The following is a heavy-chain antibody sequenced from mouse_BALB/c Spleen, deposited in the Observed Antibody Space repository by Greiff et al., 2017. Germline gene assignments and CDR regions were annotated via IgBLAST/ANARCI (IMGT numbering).Heavy chain of an antibody. J-gene: IGHJ2*01. Sequence: EVMLVESGGGLVQPGGSMKLSCVASGFTFSNYWMNWVRQSPEKGLEWVAEIRLKSNNYATHYAESVKGRFTISRDDSKSSVYLQMNNLRAEDTGIYYCTRVRYDRYFDYWGQGTTLTVSS. V-gene: IGHV6-6*02. CDR2: IRLKSNNYAT. CDR3: TRVRYDRYFDY. D-gene: IGHD2-14*01. CDR1: GFTFSNYW.